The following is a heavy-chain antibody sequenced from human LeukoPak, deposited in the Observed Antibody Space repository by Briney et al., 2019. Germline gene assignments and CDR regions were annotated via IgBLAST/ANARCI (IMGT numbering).Heavy chain of an antibody. CDR3: ARVDSSSWYVAMDV. V-gene: IGHV1-18*01. J-gene: IGHJ6*02. D-gene: IGHD6-13*01. CDR2: ISAYNGNT. Sequence: EASVKVSCKASGYTFTSYGISWVRQAPGQGLEWMGWISAYNGNTNYAQKLQGRVTMTTDTSTSTAYMELRSLRSDDTAAYYCARVDSSSWYVAMDVWGQGTTVTVSS. CDR1: GYTFTSYG.